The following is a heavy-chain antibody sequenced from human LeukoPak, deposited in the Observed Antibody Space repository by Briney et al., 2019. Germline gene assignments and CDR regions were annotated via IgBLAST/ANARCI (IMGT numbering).Heavy chain of an antibody. CDR1: EFTFNNYW. D-gene: IGHD4-23*01. J-gene: IGHJ4*02. CDR2: INSDGSTT. Sequence: GGSLRLSCAASEFTFNNYWMHWVRHAPGKGLVWVSHINSDGSTTNYADSVKGRFTISRDNAKNTLYLQMNSLRVEDTAIYYCARVLSGKRNVLDFWGQGTLVTVSS. CDR3: ARVLSGKRNVLDF. V-gene: IGHV3-74*01.